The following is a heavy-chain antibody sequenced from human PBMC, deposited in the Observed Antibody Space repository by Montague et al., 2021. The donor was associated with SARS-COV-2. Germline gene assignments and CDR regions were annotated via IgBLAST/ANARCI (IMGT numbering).Heavy chain of an antibody. V-gene: IGHV4-39*07. CDR3: ARDTRIAMLVVVTRYGLDV. CDR2: IDYTGST. Sequence: SETLSLTCTVSGGSISSSSYNWGWIRQPPGKGLGWIGGIDYTGSTYYXPSLKSRVTISVDTSKNQFSLKLSSVTAADTAVYYCARDTRIAMLVVVTRYGLDVWGQGTTVTVSS. D-gene: IGHD3-22*01. J-gene: IGHJ6*02. CDR1: GGSISSSSYN.